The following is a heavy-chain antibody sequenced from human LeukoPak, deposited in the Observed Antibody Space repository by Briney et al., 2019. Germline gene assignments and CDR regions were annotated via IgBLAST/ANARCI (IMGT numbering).Heavy chain of an antibody. CDR1: GGSISSYY. J-gene: IGHJ6*02. Sequence: SETLSLACTVSGGSISSYYWSWIRQPPGRGLEWIGYIYYSGSTNYNPSLKSRVTISVDTSKNQFSLKLSSVTAADTAVYYCARRLSTVTRHYYYYYGMDVWGQGTTVTVSS. V-gene: IGHV4-59*12. CDR2: IYYSGST. D-gene: IGHD4-17*01. CDR3: ARRLSTVTRHYYYYYGMDV.